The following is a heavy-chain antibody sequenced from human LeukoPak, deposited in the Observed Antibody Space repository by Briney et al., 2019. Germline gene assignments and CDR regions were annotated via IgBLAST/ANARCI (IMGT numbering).Heavy chain of an antibody. J-gene: IGHJ4*02. CDR3: ASLGVNPDY. D-gene: IGHD1-26*01. CDR2: INSDGSST. V-gene: IGHV3-74*01. Sequence: GGSLRLSCAASGFTSSSYAMSWVRQAPGKGLVWVSRINSDGSSTSYADSVKGRFTISRDNAKNTLYLQMNSLRAEDTAVYYCASLGVNPDYWGQGTLVTVSS. CDR1: GFTSSSYA.